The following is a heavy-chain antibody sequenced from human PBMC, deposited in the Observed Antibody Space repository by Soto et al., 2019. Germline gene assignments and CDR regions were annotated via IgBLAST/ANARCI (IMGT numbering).Heavy chain of an antibody. V-gene: IGHV3-7*01. CDR2: MNADGSEK. CDR3: ARDTRPQAFDI. Sequence: GGSLILSCAASGFTFRSYSMSWVRQAPGKGLEWVVNMNADGSEKEYVDSVRGRFTISRDNAKNSLHLQMNYLRAEDTAVYYCARDTRPQAFDIWGQGTMVTVSS. D-gene: IGHD6-6*01. CDR1: GFTFRSYS. J-gene: IGHJ3*02.